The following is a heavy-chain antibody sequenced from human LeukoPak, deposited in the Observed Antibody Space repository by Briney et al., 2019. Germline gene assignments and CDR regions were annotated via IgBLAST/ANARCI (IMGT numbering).Heavy chain of an antibody. V-gene: IGHV3-48*02. J-gene: IGHJ4*02. CDR2: IRTTAEGAKYA. Sequence: GGSLRLSCATSGFSFTDYPMNWVRQAPGKGLEWISNIRTTAEGAKYAYYADSVKRRVTISRDDGKNTLYLHMNSLRDDDTAVYYCATDQRYALDYWGQGILVTVSS. CDR3: ATDQRYALDY. CDR1: GFSFTDYP. D-gene: IGHD3-9*01.